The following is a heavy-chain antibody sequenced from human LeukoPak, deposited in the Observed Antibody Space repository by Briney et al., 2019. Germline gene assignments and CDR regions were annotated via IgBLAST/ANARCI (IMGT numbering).Heavy chain of an antibody. Sequence: GGSLRLSCAASGFTFRSYWMSWVRQAPGKGLGWVANISQGGSVQYYMDSVKGRFTISRDDAKNSLYVQMNSLRDEDTAVYYCARVEYSGWNLEYWGQGTLVTVSS. V-gene: IGHV3-7*01. J-gene: IGHJ4*02. D-gene: IGHD5-12*01. CDR3: ARVEYSGWNLEY. CDR2: ISQGGSVQ. CDR1: GFTFRSYW.